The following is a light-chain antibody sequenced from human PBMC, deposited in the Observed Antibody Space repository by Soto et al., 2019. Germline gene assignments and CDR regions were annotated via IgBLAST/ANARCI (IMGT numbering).Light chain of an antibody. CDR2: GTS. J-gene: IGKJ5*01. V-gene: IGKV3D-20*02. Sequence: EIVLTQSPGTLSLSPGERATLSCRASQSVSSKYLAWYQQKPGQAPRVLIYGTSIRASGVPERFSGSGSGTDFTLTISSLEPEDFAVYYCQQRSNWITFGQGTRLEIK. CDR1: QSVSSKY. CDR3: QQRSNWIT.